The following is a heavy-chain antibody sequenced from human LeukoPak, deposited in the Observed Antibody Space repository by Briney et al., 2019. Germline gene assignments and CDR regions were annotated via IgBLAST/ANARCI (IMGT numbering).Heavy chain of an antibody. Sequence: GASVXXSFXASGYTFTGYXXXXXXQAPGQXXEWVGCIXPNSGGTXXXQKFQGRVTMTXXTSISTAYMELSRLRSDDTAVYYCAILAYGSGSFWGQGTLVTVSS. CDR3: AILAYGSGSF. CDR2: IXPNSGGT. D-gene: IGHD3-10*01. V-gene: IGHV1-2*02. CDR1: GYTFTGYX. J-gene: IGHJ4*02.